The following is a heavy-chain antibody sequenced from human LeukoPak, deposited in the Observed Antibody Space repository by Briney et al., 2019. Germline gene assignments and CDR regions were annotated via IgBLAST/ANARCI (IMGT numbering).Heavy chain of an antibody. CDR2: ISAYNGNI. D-gene: IGHD3-22*01. Sequence: VASVKVSCKASGYTFTSYGISWVRQAPGQGLEWMGWISAYNGNINYAQKLQGRVTMTTDTSTSTAYMELRSLRSDDTAVYYCARGGSSGYYFSYIPDYWGQGTLVTVSS. CDR1: GYTFTSYG. J-gene: IGHJ4*02. V-gene: IGHV1-18*01. CDR3: ARGGSSGYYFSYIPDY.